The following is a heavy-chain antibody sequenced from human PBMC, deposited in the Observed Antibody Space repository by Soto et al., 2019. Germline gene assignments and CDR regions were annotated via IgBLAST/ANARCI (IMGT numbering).Heavy chain of an antibody. CDR2: IWYDGSNK. CDR1: GLTFSSYG. CDR3: ARDRRLRVSYFDY. Sequence: GSLRLSCAASGLTFSSYGMHWVRQAPGKGLEWVAVIWYDGSNKYYADSVKGRFTISRDNSKDTLYLQMNSLRAEDTAVYYCARDRRLRVSYFDYWGQGTLVTVSS. D-gene: IGHD3-3*01. V-gene: IGHV3-33*01. J-gene: IGHJ4*02.